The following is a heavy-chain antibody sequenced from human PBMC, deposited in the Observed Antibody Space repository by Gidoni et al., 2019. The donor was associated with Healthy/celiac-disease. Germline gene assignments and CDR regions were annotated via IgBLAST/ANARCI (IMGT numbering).Heavy chain of an antibody. CDR1: GYTFADYA. V-gene: IGHV3-9*01. D-gene: IGHD2-8*02. CDR3: AKDIKYCGAGASFDY. Sequence: EVQLVESGGGLVQPGRSLILSGAASGYTFADYAMHWVRQAPGKGLEWVSGISWNSGSIGYADSVKGRFTISRDNAKNSLYLQMNSLRAEDTALYYCAKDIKYCGAGASFDYWGQGTLVTVSS. CDR2: ISWNSGSI. J-gene: IGHJ4*02.